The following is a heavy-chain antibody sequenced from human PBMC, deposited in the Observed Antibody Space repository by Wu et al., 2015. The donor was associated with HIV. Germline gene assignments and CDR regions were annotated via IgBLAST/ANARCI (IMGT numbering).Heavy chain of an antibody. Sequence: QVQLVQSGAEVKKPGSSVKVSCKASGGTFSSHIIIWVRQAPGQGLEWVGGINPTFGTSNYAQKFQGRVTMTTDKSTNTAYMELSSLRSEDTAVYYCARGNSSGLGYYYGMDVWDQGP. V-gene: IGHV1-69*05. D-gene: IGHD5-18*01. CDR2: INPTFGTS. CDR3: ARGNSSGLGYYYGMDV. J-gene: IGHJ6*02. CDR1: GGTFSSHI.